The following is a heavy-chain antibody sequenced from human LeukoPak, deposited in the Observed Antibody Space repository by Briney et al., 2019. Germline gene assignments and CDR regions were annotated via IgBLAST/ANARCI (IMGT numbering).Heavy chain of an antibody. CDR2: ITSGGST. D-gene: IGHD1/OR15-1a*01. V-gene: IGHV3-23*01. Sequence: GGSLRLSCAASGFTFSSYAMTWVRQAPGKGLEWVSVITSGGSTYYADSVKGRFTISRDNSNNTLYLQMNSLRAEDTAVYYCAKCVLLTNPKIDYWGQGTLVTVSS. J-gene: IGHJ4*02. CDR1: GFTFSSYA. CDR3: AKCVLLTNPKIDY.